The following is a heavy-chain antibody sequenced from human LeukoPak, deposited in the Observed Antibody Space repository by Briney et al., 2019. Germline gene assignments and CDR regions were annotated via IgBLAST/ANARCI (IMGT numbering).Heavy chain of an antibody. V-gene: IGHV4-39*07. CDR1: GGSISSSSYY. CDR2: IYCSGST. D-gene: IGHD3-10*01. CDR3: ARTMVRGVKSPNWFDP. J-gene: IGHJ5*02. Sequence: PSETLSLTCTVSGGSISSSSYYWGWIRQPPGKGLEWIGSIYCSGSTYYNPSLRSRVTISVDTSKNQFSLKLSSVTAADTAVYYCARTMVRGVKSPNWFDPWGQGTLVTVSS.